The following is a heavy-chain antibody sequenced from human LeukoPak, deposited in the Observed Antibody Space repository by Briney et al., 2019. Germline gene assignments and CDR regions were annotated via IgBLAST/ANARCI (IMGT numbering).Heavy chain of an antibody. CDR1: GFTFSDYY. Sequence: GGSLRLSCAASGFTFSDYYMSWVRQAPGKGLEWASGINWNGGSTGYADSVKGRFTISRDNAKNSLYLQMNSLRAEDTALYHCARDGTPQGYTVFDYWGQGTLVTVSS. D-gene: IGHD5-18*01. J-gene: IGHJ4*02. CDR3: ARDGTPQGYTVFDY. V-gene: IGHV3-20*01. CDR2: INWNGGST.